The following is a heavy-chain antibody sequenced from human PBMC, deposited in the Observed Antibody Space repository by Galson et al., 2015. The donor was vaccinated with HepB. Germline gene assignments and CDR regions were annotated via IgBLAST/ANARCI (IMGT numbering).Heavy chain of an antibody. CDR3: AKGCGYTGYDSSSYYSDY. D-gene: IGHD5-12*01. J-gene: IGHJ4*02. Sequence: SLRLSCAASGFTFSSYAMSWVRQAPGKGLEWVSGISGSGDTTYYTDSVKGRFTISRDNSKNTLYLQMNSLRAEDTALYYCAKGCGYTGYDSSSYYSDYWGQGTLVTVSS. CDR1: GFTFSSYA. CDR2: ISGSGDTT. V-gene: IGHV3-23*01.